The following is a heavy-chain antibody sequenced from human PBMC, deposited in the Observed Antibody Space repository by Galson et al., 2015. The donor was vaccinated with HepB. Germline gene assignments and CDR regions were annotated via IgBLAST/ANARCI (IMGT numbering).Heavy chain of an antibody. V-gene: IGHV3-48*04. J-gene: IGHJ1*01. CDR3: ARGGPWFGERTEYFQN. Sequence: SLRLSCAASGFTFSSQSMNWVRQAPGKGLEWISYISSSSSTIYYADSVKGRFIVSRDNARMSVFLQMNSLRGEDTAVYDCARGGPWFGERTEYFQNWGRGTLVTVSS. CDR1: GFTFSSQS. D-gene: IGHD3-10*01. CDR2: ISSSSSTI.